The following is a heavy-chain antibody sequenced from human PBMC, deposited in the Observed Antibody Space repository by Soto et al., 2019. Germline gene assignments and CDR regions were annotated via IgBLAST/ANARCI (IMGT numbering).Heavy chain of an antibody. J-gene: IGHJ5*02. CDR1: GGTFSSYT. Sequence: QVQLVQSGAEVKKPGSSVKVSCKASGGTFSSYTFSWVRQAPGQGLEWMGRVIPLLGVANYAQKFQGRVTITADISTSTAYMELSSLRSDDTAVYYCATDSSSWYNYFDPWGQGTRVTVSS. CDR3: ATDSSSWYNYFDP. CDR2: VIPLLGVA. D-gene: IGHD6-13*01. V-gene: IGHV1-69*02.